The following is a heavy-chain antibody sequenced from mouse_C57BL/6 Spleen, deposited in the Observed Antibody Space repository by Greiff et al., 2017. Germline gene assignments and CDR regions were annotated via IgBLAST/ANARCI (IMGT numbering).Heavy chain of an antibody. CDR3: AYAMDY. J-gene: IGHJ4*01. CDR1: GYAFSSSW. V-gene: IGHV1-82*01. Sequence: HVQLQQSGPELVKPGASVKISCKASGYAFSSSWMNWVKQTPGKGLEWIGRIYPGDGDTNYNGKFKGKATLTANKSSSTAYMQLSSLTSEDSAVYFCAYAMDYWGQGTSVTVSS. CDR2: IYPGDGDT.